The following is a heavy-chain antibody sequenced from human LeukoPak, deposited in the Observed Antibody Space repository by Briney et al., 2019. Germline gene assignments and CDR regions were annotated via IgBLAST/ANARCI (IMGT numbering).Heavy chain of an antibody. Sequence: GGALRLSCAASGFTFSSYAMSWVGQAPGKGLEWVSAISGSGGSTYYADSVKGRFTISRDNSKNTLYLQMNSLRAEDTAVYYCAKVRLDSSGYPLDAFDIWGQGTMVTVSS. CDR2: ISGSGGST. J-gene: IGHJ3*02. V-gene: IGHV3-23*01. CDR1: GFTFSSYA. D-gene: IGHD3-22*01. CDR3: AKVRLDSSGYPLDAFDI.